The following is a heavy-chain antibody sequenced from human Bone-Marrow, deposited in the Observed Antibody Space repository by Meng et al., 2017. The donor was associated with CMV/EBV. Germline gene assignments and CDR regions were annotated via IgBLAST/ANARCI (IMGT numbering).Heavy chain of an antibody. CDR1: GFTFSSYS. CDR3: ARGHYGGAYYFDY. D-gene: IGHD4-23*01. Sequence: GESLKISCAASGFTFSSYSMNWVRQAPGKGLEWVSSISSSSSYIYYADSVKGRFTISRDNAKNSLYLQMSSLRAEDTAVYCCARGHYGGAYYFDYWGQGTLVTVYS. J-gene: IGHJ4*02. CDR2: ISSSSSYI. V-gene: IGHV3-21*01.